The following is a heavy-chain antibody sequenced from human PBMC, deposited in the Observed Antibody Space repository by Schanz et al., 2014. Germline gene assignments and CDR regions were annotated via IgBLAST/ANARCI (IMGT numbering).Heavy chain of an antibody. CDR3: AKDSRGSSFDMDV. D-gene: IGHD1-26*01. CDR2: IDRDGGHT. CDR1: GFTFNSYG. Sequence: VQLEESGGGVVQPERSLRLSCAASGFTFNSYGMHWVRQAPGKGLEWVSLIDRDGGHTYYADSVKGRFTISRDNSKNSLYLQMNSLRTEDTALYYCAKDSRGSSFDMDVWGQGTTVTVSS. J-gene: IGHJ6*02. V-gene: IGHV3-43*02.